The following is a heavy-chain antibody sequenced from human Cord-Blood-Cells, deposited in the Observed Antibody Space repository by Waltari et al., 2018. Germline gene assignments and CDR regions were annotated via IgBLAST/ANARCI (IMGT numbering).Heavy chain of an antibody. V-gene: IGHV4-34*01. CDR3: ARGPDLWFGELYFDY. Sequence: QVQLQQWGAGLLKPSETLSLTCAVYGGSFSGYYWSWIRQPPVKGLEWIGEINHSGSTNTNPSLKSRVTISVDTSKNQFSLRMSSVTAADTAVYYCARGPDLWFGELYFDYWGQGTLVTVSS. CDR2: INHSGST. J-gene: IGHJ4*02. CDR1: GGSFSGYY. D-gene: IGHD3-10*01.